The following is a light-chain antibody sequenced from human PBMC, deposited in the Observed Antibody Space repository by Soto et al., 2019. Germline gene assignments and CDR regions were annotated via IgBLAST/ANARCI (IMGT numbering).Light chain of an antibody. Sequence: QSVLTQPPSASGTPGQRVTISCSGSSSNIGSNYVYWYQRLPGTAPKLLIYRNNQRPSGVPDRFSGSKSGTSASLAISGLRSEDEADYYCAAWDDSLSGRVFGGGTTLTVL. CDR2: RNN. J-gene: IGLJ2*01. CDR3: AAWDDSLSGRV. V-gene: IGLV1-47*01. CDR1: SSNIGSNY.